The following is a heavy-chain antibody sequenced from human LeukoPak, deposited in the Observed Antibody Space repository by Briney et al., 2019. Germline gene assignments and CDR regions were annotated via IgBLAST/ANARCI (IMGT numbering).Heavy chain of an antibody. CDR1: GFTFSSYS. CDR2: ISGSAGTT. Sequence: GGSLRLSCVASGFTFSSYSMNWVRQAPGKGLEWVSAISGSAGTTYYADSVKGRFTISRVNSKNTLYLQMNSLRVEDTAVYYCARESGHTYDYCDYWGRGTLVTVSS. J-gene: IGHJ4*01. V-gene: IGHV3-23*01. D-gene: IGHD5-18*01. CDR3: ARESGHTYDYCDY.